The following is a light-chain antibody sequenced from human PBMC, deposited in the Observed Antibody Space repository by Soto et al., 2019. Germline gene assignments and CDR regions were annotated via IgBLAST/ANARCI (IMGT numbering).Light chain of an antibody. Sequence: QSALTQPASVSGSPGQSITISCTGTNSDIGDYDYVSWYQHHPGKAPKLIIHEVTNRPSGVPNRFSGSKSGNTATLTISGPLTEDEADYYCGSYASATLIFGGGTKLTVL. CDR2: EVT. V-gene: IGLV2-14*01. CDR1: NSDIGDYDY. J-gene: IGLJ2*01. CDR3: GSYASATLI.